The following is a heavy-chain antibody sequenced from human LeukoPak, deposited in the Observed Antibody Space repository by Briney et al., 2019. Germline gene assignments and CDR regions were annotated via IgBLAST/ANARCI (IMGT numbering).Heavy chain of an antibody. CDR1: GYTFTNYA. CDR3: VRDLQRHAFDY. V-gene: IGHV7-4-1*02. CDR2: INTNTGNP. D-gene: IGHD6-25*01. Sequence: ASVKVSCKASGYTFTNYAMNWVRQAPGQGLEWMGWINTNTGNPTYAQGFTGRFVFSLDTSVSTAYLQISSLKAEDTAVYYCVRDLQRHAFDYWGQGTLVTVSS. J-gene: IGHJ4*02.